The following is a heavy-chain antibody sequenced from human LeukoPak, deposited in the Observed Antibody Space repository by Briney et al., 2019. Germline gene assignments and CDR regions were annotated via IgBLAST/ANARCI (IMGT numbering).Heavy chain of an antibody. D-gene: IGHD2-15*01. Sequence: GGSLRLSCAASGFTFSGYWMHWVRQAPGEGLVWVSRINPDGSSIGYAVSVKGRFTISRDNAENTLYLQMNSLRAEDTAVYYCARGPHIVVVVAAGFDPWGQGTLVTVSS. CDR1: GFTFSGYW. CDR3: ARGPHIVVVVAAGFDP. J-gene: IGHJ5*02. CDR2: INPDGSSI. V-gene: IGHV3-74*01.